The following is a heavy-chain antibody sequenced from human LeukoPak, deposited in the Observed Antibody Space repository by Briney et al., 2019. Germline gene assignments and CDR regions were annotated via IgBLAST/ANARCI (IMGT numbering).Heavy chain of an antibody. D-gene: IGHD6-13*01. CDR2: SNTNTGNP. J-gene: IGHJ4*02. CDR3: ARGKAYSSSWYGGDY. V-gene: IGHV7-4-1*02. Sequence: ASVKVSCTASGGTFTIYAISWVRQAPGQGLEWMGWSNTNTGNPTYAQGFTGRFVFSLDTSVSTAYLQISSLKAEDTAVYYCARGKAYSSSWYGGDYWGQGTLVTVSS. CDR1: GGTFTIYA.